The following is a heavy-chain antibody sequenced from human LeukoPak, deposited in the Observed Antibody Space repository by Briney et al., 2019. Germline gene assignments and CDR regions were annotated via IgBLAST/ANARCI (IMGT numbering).Heavy chain of an antibody. CDR3: ARITMVRGVITGAFDI. CDR1: GYSFTSYW. V-gene: IGHV5-51*01. CDR2: IFPVDSDT. D-gene: IGHD3-10*01. J-gene: IGHJ3*02. Sequence: GESLKISCKGSGYSFTSYWIGWVRQMPGKGLEWMGIIFPVDSDTRYSPSFQGQVTISADKSISTAYLQWSSLKASDTAMYYCARITMVRGVITGAFDIWGQGTMVTAYS.